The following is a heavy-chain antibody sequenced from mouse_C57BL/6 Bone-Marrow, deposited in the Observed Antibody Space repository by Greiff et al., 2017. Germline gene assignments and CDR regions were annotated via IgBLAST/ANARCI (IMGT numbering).Heavy chain of an antibody. J-gene: IGHJ2*01. CDR2: ISNLAYSI. CDR3: ARRGLSSFYFDY. Sequence: EVMLVESGGGLVQPGGSLKLSCAASGFTFSDYGMAWVRQAPRKGPAWVAFISNLAYSIYYADTVTGRFTISRENAKNTLYLEMSSLRSEDTAMDYCARRGLSSFYFDYWGQGTTLTVSS. V-gene: IGHV5-15*01. CDR1: GFTFSDYG.